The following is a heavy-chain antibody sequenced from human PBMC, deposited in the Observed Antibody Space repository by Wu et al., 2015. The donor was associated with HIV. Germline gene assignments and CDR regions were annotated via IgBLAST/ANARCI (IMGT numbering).Heavy chain of an antibody. CDR3: ARDMGHEGRQWLVQPGAFDI. D-gene: IGHD6-19*01. CDR1: GYTFTGYY. V-gene: IGHV1-2*02. Sequence: QVQLVQSGAEVKKPGASVKVSCKASGYTFTGYYMHWVRQAPGQGLEWMGWINPNSGGTNYAQKFQGRVTMTRDTSISTAYMELSRLRSDDTAVYYCARDMGHEGRQWLVQPGAFDIWGQGQWSPSLQ. CDR2: INPNSGGT. J-gene: IGHJ3*02.